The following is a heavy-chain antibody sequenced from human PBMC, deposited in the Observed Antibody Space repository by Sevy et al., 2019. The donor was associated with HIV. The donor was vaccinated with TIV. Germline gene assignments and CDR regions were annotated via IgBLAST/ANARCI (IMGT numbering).Heavy chain of an antibody. V-gene: IGHV1-69*13. CDR2: IIPIFGTA. CDR1: GGTFSSYA. CDR3: ARSLYDSSGYPSLDY. D-gene: IGHD3-22*01. Sequence: ASVKVSCKASGGTFSSYAISWVRQAPGQWLEWMGGIIPIFGTANYAQKFQGRVTITADESTSTAYMELSSLRSEDTAVYYCARSLYDSSGYPSLDYWGQGTLVTVSS. J-gene: IGHJ4*02.